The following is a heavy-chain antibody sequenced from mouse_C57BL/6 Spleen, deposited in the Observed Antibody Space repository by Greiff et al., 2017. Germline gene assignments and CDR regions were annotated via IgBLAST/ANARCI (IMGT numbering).Heavy chain of an antibody. CDR3: ARTYYYGSSPYWYFDV. D-gene: IGHD1-1*01. CDR1: GYTFTSYW. V-gene: IGHV1-55*01. Sequence: VQLQQPGAELVKPGASVKMSCKASGYTFTSYWITWVKQRPGQGLEWIGDIYPGSGSTNYNEKFKSKATLPVDTSSSTAYMQLSSLTSEDSAVYYCARTYYYGSSPYWYFDVWGTGTTVTVSS. J-gene: IGHJ1*03. CDR2: IYPGSGST.